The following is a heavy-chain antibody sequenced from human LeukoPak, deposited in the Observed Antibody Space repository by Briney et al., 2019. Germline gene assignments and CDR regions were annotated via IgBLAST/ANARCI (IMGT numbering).Heavy chain of an antibody. CDR1: GFTFSSYA. J-gene: IGHJ4*02. CDR2: ISGSGGTT. Sequence: VGSLRLSCAASGFTFSSYAMSWVRQAPGKGLEWVSAISGSGGTTYYADSVKGRFTISRDNSKNTLYLQMNSLRAEDTALYYCAKDFFGSGSSWYDYFDYWGQGTLVTVSS. D-gene: IGHD6-13*01. CDR3: AKDFFGSGSSWYDYFDY. V-gene: IGHV3-23*01.